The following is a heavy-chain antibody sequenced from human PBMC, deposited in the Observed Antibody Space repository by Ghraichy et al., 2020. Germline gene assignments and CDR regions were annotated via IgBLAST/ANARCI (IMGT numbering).Heavy chain of an antibody. CDR2: INHSGST. CDR1: GGSFSGYY. J-gene: IGHJ6*02. D-gene: IGHD6-6*01. Sequence: SETLSLTCAVYGGSFSGYYWSWIRQPPGKGLEWIGEINHSGSTNYNPSLKSRVTISVDTSKNQFSLKLSSVTAADTAVYYCARSRPAWYSSSSLRSMDVWGQGTTVTVSS. V-gene: IGHV4-34*01. CDR3: ARSRPAWYSSSSLRSMDV.